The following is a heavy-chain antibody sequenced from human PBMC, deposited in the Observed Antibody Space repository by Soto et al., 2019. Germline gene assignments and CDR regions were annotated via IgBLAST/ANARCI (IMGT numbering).Heavy chain of an antibody. D-gene: IGHD2-15*01. CDR1: GGSISSYY. CDR3: ARGHRSGYCSGGSCYSAFDY. Sequence: SETLSLTCTVSGGSISSYYWSCIRQPPGKGLEWIGYIYYSGSTNYNPSLKSRVTISVDTSKNQFSLKLSSVTAADTAVYYCARGHRSGYCSGGSCYSAFDYWGQGTLVTVSS. CDR2: IYYSGST. J-gene: IGHJ4*02. V-gene: IGHV4-59*01.